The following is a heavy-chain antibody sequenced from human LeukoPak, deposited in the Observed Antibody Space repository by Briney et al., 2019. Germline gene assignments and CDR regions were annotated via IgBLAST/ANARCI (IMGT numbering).Heavy chain of an antibody. CDR1: GFTFSSYW. CDR3: ARRGYDSSGYSY. V-gene: IGHV3-21*01. D-gene: IGHD3-22*01. J-gene: IGHJ4*02. Sequence: PGGSLRLSCAASGFTFSSYWMSWVRQAPGKGLEWVSSISSSSSYIYYADSVKGRFTISRDNAKNSLYLQVNSLRAEDTAVYYCARRGYDSSGYSYWGQGTLVTVSS. CDR2: ISSSSSYI.